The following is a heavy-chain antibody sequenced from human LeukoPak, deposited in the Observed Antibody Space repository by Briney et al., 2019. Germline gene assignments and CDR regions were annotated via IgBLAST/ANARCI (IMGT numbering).Heavy chain of an antibody. D-gene: IGHD5-18*01. CDR1: GFTFSSYW. J-gene: IGHJ4*02. V-gene: IGHV3-23*01. CDR2: ISGSGGST. CDR3: AKDHDSYGYLYYFDY. Sequence: GGSLRLSCAASGFTFSSYWMHWVRQAPGKGLEWVSAISGSGGSTYYADSVKGRFTISRDNSKNTLYLQMNSLRAEDTAVYYCAKDHDSYGYLYYFDYWGQGTLVTVSS.